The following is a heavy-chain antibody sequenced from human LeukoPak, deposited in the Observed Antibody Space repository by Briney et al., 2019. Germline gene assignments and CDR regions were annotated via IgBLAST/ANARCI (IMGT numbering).Heavy chain of an antibody. CDR1: GGSISSYY. CDR2: IYYSGST. V-gene: IGHV4-59*01. CDR3: ARMYSASRGDAFDI. D-gene: IGHD1-26*01. Sequence: SETLSLTRTVSGGSISSYYWTWIRQPPGKGLEWIGYIYYSGSTNYNPSLKSRVTISVDTSKNHFSLKLTSVTAADRAVYYCARMYSASRGDAFDIWGQGTMVTVSS. J-gene: IGHJ3*02.